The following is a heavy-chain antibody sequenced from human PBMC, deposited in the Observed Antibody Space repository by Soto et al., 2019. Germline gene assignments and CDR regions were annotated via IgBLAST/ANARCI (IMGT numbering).Heavy chain of an antibody. CDR1: GDSISSGGYS. Sequence: QVQLQESGSGLVKPSQTLSLTCVVSGDSISSGGYSWSWIQQPPGKGLEWIAYIYHSGRTYYNPSLQSRATISVDTSKNQFSLKLSSVTAADTAVYYCARGDVWGSSRSYFDSWGQGALVTVSS. V-gene: IGHV4-30-2*01. CDR2: IYHSGRT. CDR3: ARGDVWGSSRSYFDS. D-gene: IGHD3-16*02. J-gene: IGHJ4*02.